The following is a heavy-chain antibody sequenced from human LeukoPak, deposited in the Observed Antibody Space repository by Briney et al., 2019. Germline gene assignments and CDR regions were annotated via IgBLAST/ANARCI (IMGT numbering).Heavy chain of an antibody. D-gene: IGHD2-15*01. CDR1: GGSISSGDYY. CDR3: ARGVVVAATLDY. V-gene: IGHV4-30-4*01. CDR2: IYYSGST. J-gene: IGHJ4*02. Sequence: SQTLSLTCTVSGGSISSGDYYWSWIRQPPGKGLEWIGYIYYSGSTYYNRSLKSRVTISVDTSKNQFSLKLSSVTAADTAVYYCARGVVVAATLDYWGQGTLVTVSS.